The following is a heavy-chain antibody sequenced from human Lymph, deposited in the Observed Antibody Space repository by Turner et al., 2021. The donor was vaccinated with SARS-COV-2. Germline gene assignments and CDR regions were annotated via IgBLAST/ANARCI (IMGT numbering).Heavy chain of an antibody. CDR3: ARVGPGGFDY. CDR1: GYTFTSYY. Sequence: QVQLVQSGAEVKKPGASAKVSCKASGYTFTSYYMHWVRQAPGQGLEWMGIINPSGDSTSYAQKFQGRVTMTRDTSTSTVYMELSSLRSEDTAVYYCARVGPGGFDYWGQGTPVTVSS. V-gene: IGHV1-46*01. CDR2: INPSGDST. D-gene: IGHD2-15*01. J-gene: IGHJ4*02.